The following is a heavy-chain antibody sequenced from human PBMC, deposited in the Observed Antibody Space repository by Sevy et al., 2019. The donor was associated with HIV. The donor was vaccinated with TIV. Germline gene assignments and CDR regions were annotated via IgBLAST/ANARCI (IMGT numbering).Heavy chain of an antibody. V-gene: IGHV1-69*13. D-gene: IGHD2-2*01. CDR1: GGTFSSYA. CDR3: AREPLVNIVVVPADELGLYYYYGSDF. Sequence: ASVKVSCKASGGTFSSYAISWVRQAPGQGLEWMGGIIPIFGTANYAQKFQGRVTITADESTSTAYMELSSLRSEETAVYYCAREPLVNIVVVPADELGLYYYYGSDFCGQWTTVTVSS. J-gene: IGHJ6*02. CDR2: IIPIFGTA.